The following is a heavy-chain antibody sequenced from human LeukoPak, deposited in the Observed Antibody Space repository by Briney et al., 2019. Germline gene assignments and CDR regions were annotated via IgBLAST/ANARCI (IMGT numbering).Heavy chain of an antibody. D-gene: IGHD2-2*01. CDR2: IRYDGSNK. J-gene: IGHJ6*03. CDR1: GFTFSSYG. CDR3: AKSLYWSSTSCPPADYYYYYMDV. Sequence: GGSLRLSCAASGFTFSSYGMHWVRQAPGKGLECVAFIRYDGSNKYYADSVKGRFTISRDNSKNTLYLQMNSLRAEDTAVYYCAKSLYWSSTSCPPADYYYYYMDVWGKGTTVTVSS. V-gene: IGHV3-30*02.